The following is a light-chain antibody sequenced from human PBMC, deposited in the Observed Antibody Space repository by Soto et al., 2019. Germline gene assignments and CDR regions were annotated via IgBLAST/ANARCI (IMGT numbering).Light chain of an antibody. CDR3: QQYGSSHT. Sequence: EIVLTQSPGTLSLSPGEIATLSFSASQSVSSSYLAWYQQKPGQAPRLLIYGASSRATGIPDRFSGSVSGSDFILTINRLEPEDFAVYYCQQYGSSHTFGQGTRLEIK. V-gene: IGKV3-20*01. J-gene: IGKJ5*01. CDR1: QSVSSSY. CDR2: GAS.